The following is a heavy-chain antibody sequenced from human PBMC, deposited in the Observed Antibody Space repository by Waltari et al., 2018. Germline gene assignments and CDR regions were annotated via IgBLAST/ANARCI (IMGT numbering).Heavy chain of an antibody. Sequence: EVQLVESGGGLVQPGGSLRLSCADSGFTFSSCWMSRVRRAPGKGLEWVANIKQDGSEKYYVDSVKGRFTISRDNAKNSLYLQMNSLRAEDTAVYYCARLATVTTYDAFDIWGQGTMVTVSS. CDR2: IKQDGSEK. D-gene: IGHD4-17*01. J-gene: IGHJ3*02. CDR1: GFTFSSCW. CDR3: ARLATVTTYDAFDI. V-gene: IGHV3-7*03.